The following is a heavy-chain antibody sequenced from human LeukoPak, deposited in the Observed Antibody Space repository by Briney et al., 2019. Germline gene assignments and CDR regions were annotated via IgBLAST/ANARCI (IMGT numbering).Heavy chain of an antibody. Sequence: ASVKVSCKASGYTFSSYGISWVRQAPGQGLEWMGRIIPILGIANYAQKFQGRVTITADKSTSTAYMELSSLRSEDTAVYYCASGSLEGSGSYGDWFDPWGQGTLVTVSS. V-gene: IGHV1-69*04. CDR1: GYTFSSYG. D-gene: IGHD3-10*01. J-gene: IGHJ5*02. CDR3: ASGSLEGSGSYGDWFDP. CDR2: IIPILGIA.